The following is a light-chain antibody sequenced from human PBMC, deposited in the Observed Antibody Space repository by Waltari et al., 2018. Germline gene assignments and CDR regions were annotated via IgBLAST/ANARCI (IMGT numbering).Light chain of an antibody. J-gene: IGLJ2*01. CDR1: IGHISYA. CDR2: LNSDGSH. CDR3: QTWGIGLVV. V-gene: IGLV4-69*01. Sequence: QLVLTQSPSASASLGAAVSLTCTLSIGHISYAIAWHQQQPEKGPRYLLTLNSDGSHSKGDVNPDSFSGSSSGAERYLTITIRQSEDEADYYCQTWGIGLVVFGGGTTLTVL.